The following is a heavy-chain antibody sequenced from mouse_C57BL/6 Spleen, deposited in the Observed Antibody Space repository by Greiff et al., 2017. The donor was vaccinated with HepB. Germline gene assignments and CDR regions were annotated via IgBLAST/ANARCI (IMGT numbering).Heavy chain of an antibody. J-gene: IGHJ3*01. CDR1: GFSLTSYG. V-gene: IGHV2-6*01. D-gene: IGHD2-4*01. CDR2: IWGVGST. Sequence: VKLEESGPGLVAPSQSLSITCTVSGFSLTSYGIDWVRQSPGKGLEWLGVIWGVGSTNYNSALKSRLSISKDNSKSQVFLKMNSLQTDDTAMYYCASRGDYDGFAYWGQGTLVTVSA. CDR3: ASRGDYDGFAY.